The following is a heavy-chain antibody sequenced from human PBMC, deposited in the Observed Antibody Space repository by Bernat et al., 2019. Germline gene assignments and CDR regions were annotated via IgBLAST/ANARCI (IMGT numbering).Heavy chain of an antibody. J-gene: IGHJ4*02. CDR1: GFTFSGDW. V-gene: IGHV3-74*01. Sequence: EVKLVESGGGLIQPGGSLRLSCAASGFTFSGDWMHWVRQVPGKGLVWVSRINGDGTITDYADPVKGRFTISRDNAKNTLYLQMNSLRVEDTAVHYCVRSVSGAAGFFDYWGPGSLVTVSS. D-gene: IGHD5/OR15-5a*01. CDR2: INGDGTIT. CDR3: VRSVSGAAGFFDY.